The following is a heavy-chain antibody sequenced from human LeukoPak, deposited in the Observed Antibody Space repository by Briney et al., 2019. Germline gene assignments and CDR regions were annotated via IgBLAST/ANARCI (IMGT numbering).Heavy chain of an antibody. V-gene: IGHV5-51*01. CDR3: ASSLNYYDSSGYYYGFDY. D-gene: IGHD3-22*01. CDR2: IYPGDSDT. CDR1: GYSFTSYW. J-gene: IGHJ4*02. Sequence: GESLKISCKGSGYSFTSYWIGWVRQTPGKGLEWMGIIYPGDSDTRYSPSFQGQVTISADKSISTAYLQWSSLKASDTAMYYCASSLNYYDSSGYYYGFDYWGQGTLVTVSS.